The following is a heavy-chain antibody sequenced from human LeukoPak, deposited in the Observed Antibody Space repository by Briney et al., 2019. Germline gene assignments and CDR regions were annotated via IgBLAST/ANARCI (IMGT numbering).Heavy chain of an antibody. J-gene: IGHJ5*02. D-gene: IGHD3-10*01. V-gene: IGHV4-34*01. CDR3: ARGNRLLWFGELSWFDP. CDR1: GGSFSGYY. Sequence: SETLSLTCAVYGGSFSGYYWSWIRQPPGKGLEWIGEINHSGSTNYNPSLKSRVTISVDTSKNQFSLKLSSVTAADTAVYYCARGNRLLWFGELSWFDPWGQGTLVTVSS. CDR2: INHSGST.